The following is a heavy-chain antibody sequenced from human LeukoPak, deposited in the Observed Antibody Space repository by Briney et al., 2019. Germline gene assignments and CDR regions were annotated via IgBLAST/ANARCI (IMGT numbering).Heavy chain of an antibody. D-gene: IGHD6-19*01. Sequence: SETLSLTCTVSGGSISSGDYYWSWIRQPPGKGLEWIGYIYYSGSTYYNPSLKSRVTASVDTSKNQFSLRLSSVTAADTAVYYCARAIGYSSVFDYWGQGTLVTVSS. CDR3: ARAIGYSSVFDY. CDR2: IYYSGST. CDR1: GGSISSGDYY. J-gene: IGHJ4*02. V-gene: IGHV4-61*08.